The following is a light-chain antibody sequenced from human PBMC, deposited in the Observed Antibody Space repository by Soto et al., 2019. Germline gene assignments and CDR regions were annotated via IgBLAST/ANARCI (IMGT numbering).Light chain of an antibody. CDR2: GAF. J-gene: IGKJ1*01. V-gene: IGKV3-15*01. CDR1: HIVSIN. Sequence: EIVLTQSPCTLSLSPGERSTLSCISSHIVSINLAWYQQKPGQAPSLLIYGAFTRATGVPARFSGTGSGTEFTLTISSLQSEDFALYYCQQYNDWPLTFGQGTKVDIK. CDR3: QQYNDWPLT.